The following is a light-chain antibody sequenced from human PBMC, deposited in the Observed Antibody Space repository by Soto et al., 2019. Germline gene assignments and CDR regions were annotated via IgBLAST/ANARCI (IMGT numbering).Light chain of an antibody. CDR2: GAP. CDR3: PRYGSSRST. J-gene: IGKJ1*01. CDR1: QSVSSSD. V-gene: IGKV3-20*01. Sequence: EIVLTQSPGTLSLSPGERAPLSCRASQSVSSSDLAWYQQKPGQAPRHLIYGAPSRGTGIPDRFSGHGSGTDCALTISSRVPEDVSLYYCPRYGSSRSTVRRGT.